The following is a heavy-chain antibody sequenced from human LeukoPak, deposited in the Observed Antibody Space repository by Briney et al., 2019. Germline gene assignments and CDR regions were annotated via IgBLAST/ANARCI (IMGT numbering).Heavy chain of an antibody. D-gene: IGHD7-27*01. CDR2: IYTSGST. CDR1: GGSISSGSYY. Sequence: SETLSLTCTVSGGSISSGSYYWSWIRQPAGKGLEWIGRIYTSGSTNYNPSLKSRVTISVDKSKNQFSLKLSSVTAADTAVYYCARDSSNGGFDPWGQGTLVTVSS. J-gene: IGHJ5*02. CDR3: ARDSSNGGFDP. V-gene: IGHV4-61*02.